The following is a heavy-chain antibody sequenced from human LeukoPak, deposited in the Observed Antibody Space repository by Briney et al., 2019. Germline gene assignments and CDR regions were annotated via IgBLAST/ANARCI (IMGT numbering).Heavy chain of an antibody. V-gene: IGHV3-66*02. J-gene: IGHJ4*02. CDR1: GFTFSSYS. Sequence: GGSLRLSCAASGFTFSSYSMNWVRQAPGKGLEWVSVIYSGGSTYYADSVKGRFTISRDNSKNTLYLQMNSLRAEDTAVYYCARGLYYYDSSGYYQYYFDYWGQGTLVTVSS. D-gene: IGHD3-22*01. CDR2: IYSGGST. CDR3: ARGLYYYDSSGYYQYYFDY.